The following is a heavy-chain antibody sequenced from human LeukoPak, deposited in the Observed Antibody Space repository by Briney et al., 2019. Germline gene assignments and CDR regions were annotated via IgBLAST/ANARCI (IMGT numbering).Heavy chain of an antibody. CDR2: ISYDGSNK. CDR3: ARASGPFDY. V-gene: IGHV3-33*08. CDR1: GFTFSSYA. D-gene: IGHD3-10*01. Sequence: GRSLRLSCAASGFTFSSYAVHWVRQAPGKGLEWVAVISYDGSNKYYADSVKGRFTISRDNSKNTLYLQMNSLRAEDTAVYSCARASGPFDYWGQGTLVTVSS. J-gene: IGHJ4*02.